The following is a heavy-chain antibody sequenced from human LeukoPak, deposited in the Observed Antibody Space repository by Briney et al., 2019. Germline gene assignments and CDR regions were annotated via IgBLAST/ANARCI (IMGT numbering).Heavy chain of an antibody. CDR3: AKDLLRWSFDY. D-gene: IGHD2-15*01. CDR1: EFTFSRNA. CDR2: IEGSNDNT. J-gene: IGHJ4*02. Sequence: SGGSLRLSCAASEFTFSRNAMSRVRQVPGKGLEWVSAIEGSNDNTHYADSVKGRFTVSRDISKNTLYLQMNSLRAEDTALYYCAKDLLRWSFDYWGQGTLVTVSS. V-gene: IGHV3-23*01.